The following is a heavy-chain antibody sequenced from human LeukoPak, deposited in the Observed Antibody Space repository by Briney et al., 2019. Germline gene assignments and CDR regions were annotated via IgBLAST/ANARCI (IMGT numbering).Heavy chain of an antibody. CDR3: ARGSLLNRGWFDP. CDR1: GGSFSGYY. J-gene: IGHJ5*02. CDR2: INHSGST. D-gene: IGHD1-14*01. V-gene: IGHV4-34*01. Sequence: SETLSLTCAVYGGSFSGYYWSWIRQPPGKGLEWIGEINHSGSTNYNPSLKSRVTISVDTSKNQFSLKLSSVTAADTAVYYCARGSLLNRGWFDPWGQGTLVTVSS.